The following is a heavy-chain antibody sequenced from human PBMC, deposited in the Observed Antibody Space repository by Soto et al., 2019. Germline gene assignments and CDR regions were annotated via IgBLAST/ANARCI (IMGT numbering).Heavy chain of an antibody. CDR3: ARAGDYDFWSGYHIGY. D-gene: IGHD3-3*01. CDR2: IYYSGST. J-gene: IGHJ4*02. CDR1: GGSVSSGSYY. V-gene: IGHV4-61*01. Sequence: PSETLSLTCTVSGGSVSSGSYYWSWIRQPPGKGLEWIGYIYYSGSTNYNPSLKSRVTISVDTSKNQFSLKLSSVTAADTAVYYCARAGDYDFWSGYHIGYWGQGTLVTVSS.